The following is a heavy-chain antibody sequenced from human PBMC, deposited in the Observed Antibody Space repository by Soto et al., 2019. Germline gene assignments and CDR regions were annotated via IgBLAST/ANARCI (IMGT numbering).Heavy chain of an antibody. J-gene: IGHJ4*02. D-gene: IGHD6-19*01. CDR3: ARDRGSGWYFFWY. CDR2: INADNGNT. CDR1: GYTFTSYA. Sequence: ASVKVSCKASGYTFTSYAMHWVRQAPGQRLEWMGWINADNGNTNYSQKFQGRVTITRDTSASTAYMELSRLRSDDTAVYYCARDRGSGWYFFWYWGQGTLVTVSS. V-gene: IGHV1-3*01.